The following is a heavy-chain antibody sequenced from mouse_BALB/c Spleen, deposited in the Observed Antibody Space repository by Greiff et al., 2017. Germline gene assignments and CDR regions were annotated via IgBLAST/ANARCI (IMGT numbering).Heavy chain of an antibody. V-gene: IGHV5-9-3*01. D-gene: IGHD6-1*01. J-gene: IGHJ2*01. CDR1: GFTFSSYA. Sequence: DVKLVESGGGLVKPGGSLKLSCAASGFTFSSYAMSWVRQTPEKRLEWVATISSGGSYTYYPDSVKGRFTISRDNAKNTLYLQMSSLRSEDTAMYYCARPRGYWGQGTTLTVSS. CDR3: ARPRGY. CDR2: ISSGGSYT.